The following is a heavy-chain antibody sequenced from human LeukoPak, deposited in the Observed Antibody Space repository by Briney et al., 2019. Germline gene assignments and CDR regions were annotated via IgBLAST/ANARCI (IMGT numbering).Heavy chain of an antibody. CDR3: ARLPMVRGVTPFDY. Sequence: ASVKVSCKASGYTFTGYYMHWVRQAPGQGLEWMGWINPNNGGTNYAQKFQGRVTMTRDTSISTAYMELSRLRSDDTAVYYCARLPMVRGVTPFDYWGQGTLVTVSS. CDR2: INPNNGGT. J-gene: IGHJ4*02. V-gene: IGHV1-2*02. CDR1: GYTFTGYY. D-gene: IGHD3-10*01.